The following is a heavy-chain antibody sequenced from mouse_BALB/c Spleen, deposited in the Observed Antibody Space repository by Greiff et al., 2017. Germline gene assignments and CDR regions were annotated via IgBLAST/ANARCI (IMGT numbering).Heavy chain of an antibody. D-gene: IGHD2-3*01. J-gene: IGHJ4*01. V-gene: IGHV1-4*02. CDR1: GYTFTSYT. CDR3: ARRGGDGYYVYAMDY. CDR2: INPSSGYT. Sequence: QVQLKESAAELARPGASVKMSCKASGYTFTSYTMHWVKQRPGQGLEWIGYINPSSGYTEYNQKFKDKTTLTADKSSSTAYMQLSSLTSEDSAVYYCARRGGDGYYVYAMDYWGQGTSVTVSA.